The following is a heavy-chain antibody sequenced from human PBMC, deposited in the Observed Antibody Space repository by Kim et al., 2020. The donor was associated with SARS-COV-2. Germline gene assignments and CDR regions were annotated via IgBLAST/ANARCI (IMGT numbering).Heavy chain of an antibody. Sequence: GGSLRLSCAASGFSLNSYAMSWVRQAPGKGLQWVAVISASGAKTDHADSVKGRFTISRDTSKNTLYLQMNSLRAEDTAVYFCAKGGASGTYAQDYWGQGTLVTVSS. CDR1: GFSLNSYA. V-gene: IGHV3-23*01. CDR2: ISASGAKT. J-gene: IGHJ4*02. CDR3: AKGGASGTYAQDY. D-gene: IGHD3-10*01.